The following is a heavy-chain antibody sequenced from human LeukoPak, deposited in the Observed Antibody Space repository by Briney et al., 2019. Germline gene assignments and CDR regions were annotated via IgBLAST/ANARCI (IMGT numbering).Heavy chain of an antibody. CDR3: ANYSGSSRWFDY. Sequence: GGSLRLSCAASGFTFSSYAMSWVRQAPGKGLEWVSGISGGGGSTYYADSVKGRFTVSRDNSKNTLYLQMNSLRAEDTAVYYCANYSGSSRWFDYWGQGTLVTVSS. V-gene: IGHV3-23*01. CDR2: ISGGGGST. J-gene: IGHJ4*02. D-gene: IGHD6-13*01. CDR1: GFTFSSYA.